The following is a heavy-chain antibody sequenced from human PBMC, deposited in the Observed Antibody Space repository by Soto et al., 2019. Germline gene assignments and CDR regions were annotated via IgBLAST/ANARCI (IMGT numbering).Heavy chain of an antibody. J-gene: IGHJ4*02. D-gene: IGHD4-17*01. CDR3: AQNGDDLYYCDY. V-gene: IGHV3-30-3*01. CDR1: GFTFRSYA. Sequence: QVQLVESGGGVVQPGRSLRLSCAASGFTFRSYAMHWVRQAPGKGLEWVAVISYDGSNKYYADSVKGRFTISRDNSKNTLYLQMNSLRAEDTAVYYCAQNGDDLYYCDYWGQGTLVTVSS. CDR2: ISYDGSNK.